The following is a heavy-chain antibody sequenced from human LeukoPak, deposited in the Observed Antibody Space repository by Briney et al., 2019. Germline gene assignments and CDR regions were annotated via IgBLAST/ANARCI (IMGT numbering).Heavy chain of an antibody. J-gene: IGHJ4*02. CDR2: IYYSGTI. D-gene: IGHD6-13*01. V-gene: IGHV4-39*07. Sequence: SETLSLTCTVSGGSIRTSSYYWGWIRQPPGKGLEWIASIYYSGTIYSNGSLKSRVTISVETSKNQFSLKLSSVTAADTVMYYCARVRAAAVPYYFDYWGRGTLVTVSS. CDR3: ARVRAAAVPYYFDY. CDR1: GGSIRTSSYY.